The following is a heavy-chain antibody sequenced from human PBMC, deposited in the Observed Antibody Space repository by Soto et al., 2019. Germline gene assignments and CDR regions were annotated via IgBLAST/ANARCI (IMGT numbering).Heavy chain of an antibody. V-gene: IGHV4-34*01. CDR1: GGSFSGYY. CDR2: INHSGST. CDR3: ARGLAGRGDY. Sequence: LSLTCAVYGGSFSGYYWSWIRQPPGKGLEWIGEINHSGSTNYNPSLKSRVTISVDTSKIQFSLKLSSVTAADTAVYYCARGLAGRGDYWGQGTRVTVS. J-gene: IGHJ4*02. D-gene: IGHD3-10*01.